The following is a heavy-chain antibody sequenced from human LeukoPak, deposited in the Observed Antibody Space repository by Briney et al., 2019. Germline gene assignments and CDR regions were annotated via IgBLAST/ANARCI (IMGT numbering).Heavy chain of an antibody. V-gene: IGHV3-30*18. D-gene: IGHD3-22*01. CDR2: ISCDGSNK. CDR3: AKESDSSGYYLDAFDI. Sequence: GGSLRLSCAASGFTFSSYGMHWVRQAPGKGLEWVAVISCDGSNKYYADSVKGRFTISRDNSKNTLYLQMNSLRAEDTAVYYCAKESDSSGYYLDAFDIWGQGTMVTVSS. J-gene: IGHJ3*02. CDR1: GFTFSSYG.